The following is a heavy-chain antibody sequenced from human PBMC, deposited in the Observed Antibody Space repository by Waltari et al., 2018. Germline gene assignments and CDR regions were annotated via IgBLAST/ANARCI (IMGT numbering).Heavy chain of an antibody. CDR1: GFSLSTSGVG. J-gene: IGHJ3*02. D-gene: IGHD7-27*01. V-gene: IGHV2-5*01. Sequence: QITLKESGPTLVKPTQTLTLTCTFSGFSLSTSGVGVGWIRQPPGKALEWLALIYWNDDKRYSPSLKSRLTITKDTSKNQVVLTMTNMDPVDTATYYCAHRLPHLPGVPDDAFDIWGQGTMVTVSS. CDR2: IYWNDDK. CDR3: AHRLPHLPGVPDDAFDI.